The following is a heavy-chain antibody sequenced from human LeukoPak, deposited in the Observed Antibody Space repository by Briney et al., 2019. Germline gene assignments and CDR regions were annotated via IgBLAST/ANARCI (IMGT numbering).Heavy chain of an antibody. D-gene: IGHD6-19*01. Sequence: SETLSLTCAVYGGSFSGYYWSWIRQPPGKGLEWTGEINHSGSTNYNPSLKSRVTISVDTSKNQFSLKLSSVTAADTAVYYCARAQGSGWHRFHWFDPWGQGTLVTVSS. V-gene: IGHV4-34*01. CDR3: ARAQGSGWHRFHWFDP. J-gene: IGHJ5*02. CDR2: INHSGST. CDR1: GGSFSGYY.